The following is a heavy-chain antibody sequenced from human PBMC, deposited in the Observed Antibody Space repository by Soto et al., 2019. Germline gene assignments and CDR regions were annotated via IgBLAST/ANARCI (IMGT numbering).Heavy chain of an antibody. J-gene: IGHJ3*02. V-gene: IGHV4-59*08. D-gene: IGHD2-15*01. Sequence: SETLSLTCTVSGGSISSYYWSWIRQPPGKGLEWIGYIYYSGSTNYNPSLKSRVTISVDTSKNQFSLKLSSVTAADTAVYYCARIGVVVVVAAIGQDAFDIWGQGTMVTVSS. CDR3: ARIGVVVVVAAIGQDAFDI. CDR1: GGSISSYY. CDR2: IYYSGST.